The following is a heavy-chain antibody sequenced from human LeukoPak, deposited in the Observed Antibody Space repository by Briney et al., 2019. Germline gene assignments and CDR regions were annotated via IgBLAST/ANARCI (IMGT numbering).Heavy chain of an antibody. D-gene: IGHD1-14*01. CDR2: ISYDGSDE. V-gene: IGHV3-30-3*01. Sequence: GGSLRLSCAASGFMFSTYAMHWVRQAPGKGLEWVAVISYDGSDEYYAGSVKGRFTISRDNSQNTLYLQMNSLRAEDTAVYYCARDVYGSDYWGQGTLVTVSS. CDR3: ARDVYGSDY. J-gene: IGHJ4*02. CDR1: GFMFSTYA.